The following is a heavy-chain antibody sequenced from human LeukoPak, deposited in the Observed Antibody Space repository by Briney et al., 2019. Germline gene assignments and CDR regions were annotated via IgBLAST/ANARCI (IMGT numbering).Heavy chain of an antibody. CDR1: GYTLTELS. D-gene: IGHD4-17*01. J-gene: IGHJ4*02. Sequence: ASVKVSCKVSGYTLTELSMHWVRQAPGKGLEWMGRINPNSGGSNYAQEFQGRVTMTRDTSISTAYMELNRLTSDDTAVYYCARGSGYGDSPGLHWGQGTLVTVSS. CDR3: ARGSGYGDSPGLH. V-gene: IGHV1-2*06. CDR2: INPNSGGS.